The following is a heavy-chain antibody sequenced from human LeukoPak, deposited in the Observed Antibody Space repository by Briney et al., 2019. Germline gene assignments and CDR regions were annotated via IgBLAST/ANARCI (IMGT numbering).Heavy chain of an antibody. CDR2: IYYSGST. D-gene: IGHD5-18*01. Sequence: SGTLSLTCTVSGGSISSYYWSWIRQPPGKGLEWIGYIYYSGSTNYNPSLKSRVTISVDTSKNQFSLKLSSVTAADTAVYYCARTAMVTRYFDYWGQGTLVTVSS. CDR3: ARTAMVTRYFDY. V-gene: IGHV4-59*01. CDR1: GGSISSYY. J-gene: IGHJ4*02.